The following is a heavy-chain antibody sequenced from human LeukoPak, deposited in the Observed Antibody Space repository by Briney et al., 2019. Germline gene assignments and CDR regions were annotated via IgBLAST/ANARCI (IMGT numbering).Heavy chain of an antibody. CDR2: IYYSGST. Sequence: SETLSLTCTVSGGSISNSYWSWIRQPPGKGLEWIGYIYYSGSTNYNPSLKSRVTISVDTSKNQFSLKLSSVTAADTAVYYCATPYSQGPGGYWGQGTLVTVSS. V-gene: IGHV4-59*08. CDR3: ATPYSQGPGGY. D-gene: IGHD5-18*01. CDR1: GGSISNSY. J-gene: IGHJ4*02.